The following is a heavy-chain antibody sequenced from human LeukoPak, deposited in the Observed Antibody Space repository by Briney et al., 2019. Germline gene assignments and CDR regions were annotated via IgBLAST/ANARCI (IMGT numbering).Heavy chain of an antibody. Sequence: SETLSLTCTVSGGSISSYYWSWIRQPPGKGLEWIVYIYYSGSTNYNPSLKSRVTISVDTSKNQFSLKLSSVTAADTAVYYCARGNHGGFNYWGQGTLVTVSS. V-gene: IGHV4-59*01. CDR2: IYYSGST. J-gene: IGHJ4*02. CDR3: ARGNHGGFNY. CDR1: GGSISSYY. D-gene: IGHD1-14*01.